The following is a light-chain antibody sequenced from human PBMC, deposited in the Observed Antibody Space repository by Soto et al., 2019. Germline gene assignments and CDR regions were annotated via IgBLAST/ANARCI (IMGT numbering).Light chain of an antibody. V-gene: IGKV3D-20*02. Sequence: EIVLTQSPGTLSLSPGERATLSCSASQSVSSSYLAWYQQKPGQAAWLLIYDASSRATGIADRFSGIGSGTDFTLTTSRLEPEGFAVYYCQQRSNWPITFGQGTRLEMK. J-gene: IGKJ5*01. CDR2: DAS. CDR1: QSVSSSY. CDR3: QQRSNWPIT.